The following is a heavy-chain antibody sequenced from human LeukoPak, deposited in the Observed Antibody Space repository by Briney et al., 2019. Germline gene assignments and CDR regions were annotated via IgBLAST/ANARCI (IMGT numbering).Heavy chain of an antibody. D-gene: IGHD3-10*01. CDR3: ARSTETSMGLWFGEPPQPYYYYMDV. CDR1: GYTFTSHG. CDR2: INAYIGNT. Sequence: ASVKVSCKASGYTFTSHGISWVRQAPGQGLEWMGWINAYIGNTNYAQKLQGRVTMTTDTSTSTAYMELRSLRSDDTAVYYCARSTETSMGLWFGEPPQPYYYYMDVWGKGTTVTISS. V-gene: IGHV1-18*01. J-gene: IGHJ6*03.